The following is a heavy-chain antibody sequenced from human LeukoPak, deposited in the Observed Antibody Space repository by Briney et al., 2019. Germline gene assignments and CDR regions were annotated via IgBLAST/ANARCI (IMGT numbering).Heavy chain of an antibody. D-gene: IGHD3-16*02. CDR1: GYSISSGYY. J-gene: IGHJ4*02. V-gene: IGHV4-38-2*02. CDR2: IYHSGST. CDR3: ARVSDGRAFGGVIVYFDY. Sequence: TSSETLSLTCTVSGYSISSGYYWGWIRQPPGKGLEWIGSIYHSGSTYYNPSLKSRVTISVDTSKNQLSLNLSSVTAADTAVYYCARVSDGRAFGGVIVYFDYWGQGALVTVSS.